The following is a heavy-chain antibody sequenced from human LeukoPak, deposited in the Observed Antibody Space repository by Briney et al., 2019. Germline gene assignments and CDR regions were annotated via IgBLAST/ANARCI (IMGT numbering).Heavy chain of an antibody. V-gene: IGHV3-21*04. D-gene: IGHD4-17*01. CDR1: GFTFSSYS. J-gene: IGHJ3*02. CDR3: AKADDYGDYVSAFDI. Sequence: GGSLRLSCAASGFTFSSYSMNWVRQAPGKGLEWVSSISSSSSYKYYADSVKGRFTISRDNSKNTLYLQMNSLRAEDTAVYYCAKADDYGDYVSAFDIWGQGTMVTVSS. CDR2: ISSSSSYK.